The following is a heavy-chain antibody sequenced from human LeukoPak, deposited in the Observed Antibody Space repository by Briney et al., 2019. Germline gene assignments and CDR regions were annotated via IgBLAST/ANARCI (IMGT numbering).Heavy chain of an antibody. CDR3: ARLIGAFGDHFDY. CDR1: GFTFSSYA. D-gene: IGHD4-17*01. Sequence: GGSLRLSCAASGFTFSSYAMHWVRQAPGKGLEWVAVISYDGSNKYYADSVKGRFTISRDNSENTLYLQMNSLRAEDTAVYYCARLIGAFGDHFDYWGQGTLVTVSS. V-gene: IGHV3-30*04. J-gene: IGHJ4*02. CDR2: ISYDGSNK.